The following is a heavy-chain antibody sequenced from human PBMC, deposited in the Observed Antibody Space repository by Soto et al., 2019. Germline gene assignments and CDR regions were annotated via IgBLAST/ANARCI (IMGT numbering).Heavy chain of an antibody. CDR2: IYSGGST. V-gene: IGHV3-66*01. D-gene: IGHD4-17*01. J-gene: IGHJ4*02. Sequence: EVQLVELGGALVQPGGSLRLSCAASGFTVSSSYMSWVRQAPGKGLEWVSVIYSGGSTYYADSVKGRFTISRDNSKNTLYLQMSSLRAEDTAVYYCARDTPSGDYFNYWGQGTLVTVSS. CDR1: GFTVSSSY. CDR3: ARDTPSGDYFNY.